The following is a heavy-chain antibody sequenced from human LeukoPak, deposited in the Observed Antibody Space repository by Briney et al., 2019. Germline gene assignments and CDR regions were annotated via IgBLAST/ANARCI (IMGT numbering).Heavy chain of an antibody. CDR3: ARVLGNVDTAKYYFDY. J-gene: IGHJ4*02. CDR2: IYYSGST. CDR1: GGSISSSSYY. V-gene: IGHV4-39*07. Sequence: PSETLSLTCTVSGGSISSSSYYWGWIRQPPGKGLEWIGSIYYSGSTYYNPSLKSRVTISADTSKNQFSLKLSSVTAADTAVYYCARVLGNVDTAKYYFDYWGQGTLVTVSS. D-gene: IGHD5-18*01.